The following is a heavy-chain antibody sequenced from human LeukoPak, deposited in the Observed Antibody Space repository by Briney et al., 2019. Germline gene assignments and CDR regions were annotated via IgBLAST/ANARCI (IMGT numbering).Heavy chain of an antibody. CDR3: AKAGSLDIAARQNY. CDR1: GFTFSSYW. Sequence: PGGSLRLSCAASGFTFSSYWMNWVRQAPGKGLVWVSRIASDGSSTTYADSVKGRFSISRDNAKNTLYLQMNSLRVEDTAVYYCAKAGSLDIAARQNYWGQGTLVTVSS. CDR2: IASDGSST. V-gene: IGHV3-74*01. D-gene: IGHD6-6*01. J-gene: IGHJ4*02.